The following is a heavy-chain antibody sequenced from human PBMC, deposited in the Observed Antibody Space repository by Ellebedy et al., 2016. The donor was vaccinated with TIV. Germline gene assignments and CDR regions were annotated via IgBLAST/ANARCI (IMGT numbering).Heavy chain of an antibody. CDR2: ISGSGGST. J-gene: IGHJ4*02. D-gene: IGHD6-6*01. CDR3: AKAPFLSSSSFDY. Sequence: GGSLRLSXAASGFTFSTYAMSWVRQAPGRGLEWVSAISGSGGSTFYADSVKGRFTISRDNSKNTLYLQMNSLRADDTAVYYCAKAPFLSSSSFDYWGPGTLVTVSS. CDR1: GFTFSTYA. V-gene: IGHV3-23*01.